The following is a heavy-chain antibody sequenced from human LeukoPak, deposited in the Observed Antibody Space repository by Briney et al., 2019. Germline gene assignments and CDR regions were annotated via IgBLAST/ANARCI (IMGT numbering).Heavy chain of an antibody. V-gene: IGHV4-4*09. CDR1: GGSISSYY. J-gene: IGHJ2*01. Sequence: PSETLSLTCTVSGGSISSYYWSWIRQPPGKGLEWVGYIYTRGSTNYNPSLKSRVTISVDTSKNQFSLKLSSVTAADTAVYYCARHRVTGTMYYDYWYFDLWGRGTLVTVSS. D-gene: IGHD1-7*01. CDR2: IYTRGST. CDR3: ARHRVTGTMYYDYWYFDL.